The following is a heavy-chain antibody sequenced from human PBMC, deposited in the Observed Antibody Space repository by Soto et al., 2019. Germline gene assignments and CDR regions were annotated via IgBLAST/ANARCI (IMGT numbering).Heavy chain of an antibody. Sequence: VGSLRLSCAASGFTFNRFAMSWVRQAPGKGLEWVSTISGSGGSAYGADSVKGRFTISRDNSRTTLYLQMDSLRSEDTAVYYCAGPDIVVVPASERNYYYYYGMDVWGQGTTVTVSS. J-gene: IGHJ6*02. D-gene: IGHD2-2*01. V-gene: IGHV3-23*01. CDR3: AGPDIVVVPASERNYYYYYGMDV. CDR2: ISGSGGSA. CDR1: GFTFNRFA.